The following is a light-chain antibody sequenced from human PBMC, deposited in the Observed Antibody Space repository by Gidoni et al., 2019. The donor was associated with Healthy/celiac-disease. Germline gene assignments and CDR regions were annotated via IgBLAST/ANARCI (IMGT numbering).Light chain of an antibody. CDR3: QQSDSTPLT. CDR2: AAS. J-gene: IGKJ4*01. CDR1: QSIRSY. Sequence: DIQMTPSPSALSASVGDRVTIPCLASQSIRSYLNWDQQKTGKAPKLLIYAASSLQSGVSSRFSGSGSGTEFTLTISSLQPEDFANYYCQQSDSTPLTCGGGTKVEIK. V-gene: IGKV1-39*01.